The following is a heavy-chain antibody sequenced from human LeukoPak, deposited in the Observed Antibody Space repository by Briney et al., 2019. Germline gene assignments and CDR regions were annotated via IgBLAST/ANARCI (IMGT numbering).Heavy chain of an antibody. D-gene: IGHD2-2*01. CDR3: ARDLVVVPAAPPGGDAFDI. J-gene: IGHJ3*02. CDR1: GGSISIYY. V-gene: IGHV4-59*01. CDR2: IYYSGST. Sequence: PSETLSLTCTVSGGSISIYYWSWIRQPRGKGLEWIGYIYYSGSTNYNPSLKSRVTISVDTSKNQFSLKLSSVTAADTAVYYCARDLVVVPAAPPGGDAFDIWGRGTMVTVSS.